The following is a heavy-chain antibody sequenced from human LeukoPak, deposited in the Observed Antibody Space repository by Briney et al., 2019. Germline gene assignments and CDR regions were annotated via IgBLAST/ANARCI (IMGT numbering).Heavy chain of an antibody. Sequence: ASVKVSCKASGYSFSGFYMHWVRQALGQGLEWMGWIIPNTGGTNYAQKFQGRVTMTRDTTISTAYMELSSLRSDDTAVYYCAREWLIVVTGTGHLDYWGQGTLVTVSS. CDR2: IIPNTGGT. CDR3: AREWLIVVTGTGHLDY. J-gene: IGHJ4*02. CDR1: GYSFSGFY. V-gene: IGHV1-2*02. D-gene: IGHD6-19*01.